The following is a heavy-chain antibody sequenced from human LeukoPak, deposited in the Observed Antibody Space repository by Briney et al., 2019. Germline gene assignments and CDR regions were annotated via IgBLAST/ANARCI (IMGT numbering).Heavy chain of an antibody. J-gene: IGHJ5*02. CDR2: ISYSGSP. CDR3: ARDKAAAGHNWFDP. V-gene: IGHV4-59*12. D-gene: IGHD6-13*01. Sequence: PSETLCLTCTVSGGSISSYYWSWVRQPPGKGLEWVGYISYSGSPSYNASLKSRVTILVDTCENQFSLKFSHVHTADAAASYFARDKAAAGHNWFDPWGQGTLVTVSS. CDR1: GGSISSYY.